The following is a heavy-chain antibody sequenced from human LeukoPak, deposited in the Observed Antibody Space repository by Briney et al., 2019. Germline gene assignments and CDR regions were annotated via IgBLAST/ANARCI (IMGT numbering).Heavy chain of an antibody. CDR2: MNPNSGNT. J-gene: IGHJ3*02. CDR1: GYTFTSYD. D-gene: IGHD3-22*01. Sequence: ASVKVSCKASGYTFTSYDINWVRQATGQGLEWMGWMNPNSGNTGYAQKFQGRVTMTRNTSISTAYMELSSLRSEDTAVYYCASTPPKDYYDSSPYAFDIWGQGTMVTVSS. V-gene: IGHV1-8*01. CDR3: ASTPPKDYYDSSPYAFDI.